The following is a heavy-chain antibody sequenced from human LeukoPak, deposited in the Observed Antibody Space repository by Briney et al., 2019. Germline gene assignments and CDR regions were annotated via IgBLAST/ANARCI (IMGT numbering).Heavy chain of an antibody. Sequence: GVSLRLSCAAPRFTFSDYYMNWIRQAPGKGLEWVSYISSSGPTIYYADSVKGRFTISRDNAKNSLYLQMNSLRAEDPAMYYCARLDYDSSGSFSQWGYFYYWGQGTLVTVSS. CDR3: ARLDYDSSGSFSQWGYFYY. V-gene: IGHV3-11*04. CDR2: ISSSGPTI. J-gene: IGHJ4*02. D-gene: IGHD3-22*01. CDR1: RFTFSDYY.